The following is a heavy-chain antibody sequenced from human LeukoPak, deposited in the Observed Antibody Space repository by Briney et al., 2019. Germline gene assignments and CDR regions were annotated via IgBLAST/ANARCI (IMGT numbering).Heavy chain of an antibody. CDR3: ARANPLYCSSTTCLFDY. J-gene: IGHJ4*02. Sequence: ASVKVSCKASGYTFTSCYMHWVRQAPGQGFEWMGWINPNSGDTNYAQKFQGRVTMTRDTSISTAHMELSRLRSDDTAVYYCARANPLYCSSTTCLFDYWGQGTLVTVSS. CDR2: INPNSGDT. D-gene: IGHD2-2*01. V-gene: IGHV1-2*02. CDR1: GYTFTSCY.